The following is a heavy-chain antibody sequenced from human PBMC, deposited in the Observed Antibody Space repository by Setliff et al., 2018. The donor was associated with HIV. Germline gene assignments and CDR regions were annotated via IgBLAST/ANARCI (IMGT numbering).Heavy chain of an antibody. V-gene: IGHV3-30*18. CDR1: GFTFSSYG. Sequence: PGGSLRLSCAASGFTFSSYGMHWVRQAPGKGLEWVAVISYDGSNKYYADSVKGRFTISRDNSKNTLYLQMNSLRAEDTAVYYCAKDRGHCSGGSCYGSSDYYYYGMDVWGQGTTVTVSS. CDR3: AKDRGHCSGGSCYGSSDYYYYGMDV. CDR2: ISYDGSNK. D-gene: IGHD2-15*01. J-gene: IGHJ6*02.